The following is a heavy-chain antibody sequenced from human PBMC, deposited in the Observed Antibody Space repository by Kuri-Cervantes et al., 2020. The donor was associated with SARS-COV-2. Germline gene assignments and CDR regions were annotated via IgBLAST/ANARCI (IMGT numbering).Heavy chain of an antibody. Sequence: GGSLRLSCAASGFTFSDYYMSWIRQAPGKGLEWVSYISSSGSTIDYADSVKGRFTISRDNAKNSLYLQMNSLRAEDTAVYYCAGTEVDTGMDNYWGQGTLVTVSS. J-gene: IGHJ4*02. D-gene: IGHD5-18*01. CDR1: GFTFSDYY. CDR2: ISSSGSTI. CDR3: AGTEVDTGMDNY. V-gene: IGHV3-11*01.